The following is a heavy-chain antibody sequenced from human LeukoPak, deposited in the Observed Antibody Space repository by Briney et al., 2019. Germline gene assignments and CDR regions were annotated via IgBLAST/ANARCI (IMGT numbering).Heavy chain of an antibody. CDR3: ATGIPKLAVAKD. J-gene: IGHJ4*02. D-gene: IGHD6-19*01. Sequence: ASVKVSFKVSGYTLTELSMHWVRQAPGKGLEWMGGFDPEDGETIYAQKFQGRVTMTEDTSTDTAYMELSSLRSEDTAVYYCATGIPKLAVAKDWGQGTLVTVSS. CDR1: GYTLTELS. V-gene: IGHV1-24*01. CDR2: FDPEDGET.